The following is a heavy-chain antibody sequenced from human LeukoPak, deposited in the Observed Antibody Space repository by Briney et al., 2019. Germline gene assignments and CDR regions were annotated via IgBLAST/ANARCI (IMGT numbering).Heavy chain of an antibody. CDR2: ISAYNGNT. Sequence: ASVKVSCKASGYTFTSYGISWVRQAPGQGLEWMGWISAYNGNTNYAQKLQGRVTMTTDTSTSTAYVELRSLRSDDTAVYYCARGEADIVVVPAAIGGMDVWGQGTTVTVSS. CDR3: ARGEADIVVVPAAIGGMDV. J-gene: IGHJ6*02. CDR1: GYTFTSYG. V-gene: IGHV1-18*01. D-gene: IGHD2-2*01.